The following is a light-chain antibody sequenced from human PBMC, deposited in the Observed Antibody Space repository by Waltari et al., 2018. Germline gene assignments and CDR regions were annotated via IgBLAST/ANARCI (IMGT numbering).Light chain of an antibody. CDR2: DAS. J-gene: IGKJ2*01. V-gene: IGKV3-11*01. Sequence: EIMLTQSPATRSLSPGERATLSCRASQTVRTYLAWYQQKPGQAPRLLIFDASSRATGIPAKFSGSGSGTDFTLTVSNLEPEDFAVHYCQQRANWPYTFGQGTRVEI. CDR1: QTVRTY. CDR3: QQRANWPYT.